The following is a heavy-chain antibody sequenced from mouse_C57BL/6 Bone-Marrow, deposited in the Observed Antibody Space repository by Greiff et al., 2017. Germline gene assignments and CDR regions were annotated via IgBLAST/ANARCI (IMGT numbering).Heavy chain of an antibody. D-gene: IGHD2-3*01. Sequence: EVHLVESGGGLVKPGGSLKLSCAASGFTFSSYTMSWVRQTPEKRLEWVATISGGGGNTYYPDSVKGRFTISRDNAKNTLYLQMSSLRSEDTAWYYCARQWDDGYPWFAYWGQGTLVTVSA. CDR2: ISGGGGNT. V-gene: IGHV5-9*01. CDR1: GFTFSSYT. J-gene: IGHJ3*01. CDR3: ARQWDDGYPWFAY.